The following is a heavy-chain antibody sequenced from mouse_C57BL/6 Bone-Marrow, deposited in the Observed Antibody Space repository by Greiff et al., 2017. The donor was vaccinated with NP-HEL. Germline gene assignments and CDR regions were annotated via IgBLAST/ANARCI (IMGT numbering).Heavy chain of an antibody. Sequence: VQLQQPGAELVRPGSSVKLSCKASGYTFTSYWMDWVKQRPGQGLEWIGNIYPSDSETHYNQKFKDKATLTVDKSSSTAYMQLSSLTSEDSAVYYCARGDDYGSDYWGQGTTLTVSS. D-gene: IGHD2-4*01. CDR2: IYPSDSET. CDR1: GYTFTSYW. V-gene: IGHV1-61*01. J-gene: IGHJ2*01. CDR3: ARGDDYGSDY.